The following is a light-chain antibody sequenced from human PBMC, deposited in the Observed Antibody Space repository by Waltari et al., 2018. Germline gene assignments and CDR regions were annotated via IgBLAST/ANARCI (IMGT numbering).Light chain of an antibody. Sequence: DIVMIQTPLPLPVTPGQPAYIPCKSSQRLLHSDGKTYSYWYLQKPGQPPQLLVYEVSNRFSGVPDSFGGSGSVADFTLKISRVETGDVGVYHCVQSMQLPSTFGQGTTLEI. CDR2: EVS. V-gene: IGKV2D-29*01. CDR3: VQSMQLPST. CDR1: QRLLHSDGKTY. J-gene: IGKJ2*01.